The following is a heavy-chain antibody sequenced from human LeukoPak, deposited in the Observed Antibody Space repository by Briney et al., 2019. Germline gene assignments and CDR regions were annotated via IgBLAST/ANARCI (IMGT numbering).Heavy chain of an antibody. J-gene: IGHJ4*02. CDR2: ISGSSSTI. V-gene: IGHV3-48*01. D-gene: IGHD4-23*01. CDR1: GFTFSSCG. Sequence: GGSLRLSCAASGFTFSSCGMHWVRQAPGKGLEWVSYISGSSSTIYYADSVKGRFTISRDNSKNTLYLQMNSLRAEDTAVYYCAKANYGGKLDYWGQGTLVTVSS. CDR3: AKANYGGKLDY.